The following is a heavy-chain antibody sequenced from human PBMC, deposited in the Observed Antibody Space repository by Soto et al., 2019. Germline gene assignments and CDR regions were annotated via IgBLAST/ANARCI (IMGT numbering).Heavy chain of an antibody. CDR1: GFTFNNYD. J-gene: IGHJ6*02. CDR2: FGSAGDI. Sequence: HPGGSLRLSCAASGFTFNNYDMLWVRQAPGKGLEWVSTFGSAGDIYYSDSVKGRFTISRDNARNSLYLQMNSLRAADTAVYYCARGGPNWDYYFYGMDVWGQGTTVTVSS. V-gene: IGHV3-13*01. CDR3: ARGGPNWDYYFYGMDV. D-gene: IGHD3-16*01.